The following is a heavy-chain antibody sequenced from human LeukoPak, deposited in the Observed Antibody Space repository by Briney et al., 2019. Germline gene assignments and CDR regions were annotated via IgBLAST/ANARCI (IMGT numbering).Heavy chain of an antibody. CDR2: IKHTGST. D-gene: IGHD4-17*01. J-gene: IGHJ4*02. CDR1: GGSLSDYY. Sequence: SETLSLTCAVYGGSLSDYYWTWIRQSPDKGLEWIGEIKHTGSTNYNPSVKSRVTMFVDTSKNQFSLRLTSVIAADTAMYYCARTARRLYGSKTYYFDNWGQGTLVTVSA. V-gene: IGHV4-34*01. CDR3: ARTARRLYGSKTYYFDN.